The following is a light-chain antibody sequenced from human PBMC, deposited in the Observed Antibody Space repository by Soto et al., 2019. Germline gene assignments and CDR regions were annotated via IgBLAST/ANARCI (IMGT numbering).Light chain of an antibody. CDR2: GAS. V-gene: IGKV3-20*01. Sequence: EIVLTQSPGPLSLSPGEKAPPSCRASQSVSSSYLAWYQQKPGQAPRLLIYGASSRATGIPDRFSGSGSGTEFTLTISSLQPDDFATYYCQQYNGYSTFGQGTKVDIK. CDR3: QQYNGYST. CDR1: QSVSSSY. J-gene: IGKJ1*01.